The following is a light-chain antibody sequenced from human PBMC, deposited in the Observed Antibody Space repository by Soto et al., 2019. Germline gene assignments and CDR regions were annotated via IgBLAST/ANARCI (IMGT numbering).Light chain of an antibody. Sequence: DIQMTQSPSSLAASVGDRVSITYRASQAISNYLAWYQQKPGEVPKVLIYGASTLQSGVPSRFSGSGSGTDFTLTISGLQPDDVATYYCQKYNTAPFTFGPGTKVVIK. J-gene: IGKJ3*01. CDR3: QKYNTAPFT. CDR2: GAS. V-gene: IGKV1-27*01. CDR1: QAISNY.